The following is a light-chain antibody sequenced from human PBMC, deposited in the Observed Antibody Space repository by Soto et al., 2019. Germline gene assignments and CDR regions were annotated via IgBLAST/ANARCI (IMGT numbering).Light chain of an antibody. CDR1: QSISTA. V-gene: IGKV3-15*01. CDR3: QQGYNWPLT. Sequence: EIVMTQSPATLSVSPGARATLSCRASQSISTALAWYQQKPGQPPRLLIYSASTRATGVPARFTGSGSGSEFTLTISGLQSEDCAVYYCQQGYNWPLTFGQGTRLEI. J-gene: IGKJ2*01. CDR2: SAS.